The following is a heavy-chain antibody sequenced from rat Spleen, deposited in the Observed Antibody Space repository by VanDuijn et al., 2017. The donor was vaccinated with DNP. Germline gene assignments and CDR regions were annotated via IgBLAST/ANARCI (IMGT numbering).Heavy chain of an antibody. Sequence: EVQLVESGGGLVQPGRSLKLSCAASGFTFSNYYMAWVRQAPKKGLEWVASISYEGSSPYYGDSVKGRFTISRDNAKSTLYLQMNSLRSEDMATYYCARWGGDYFDYWGQGVMVTVSS. CDR2: ISYEGSSP. CDR3: ARWGGDYFDY. V-gene: IGHV5-22*01. J-gene: IGHJ2*01. CDR1: GFTFSNYY.